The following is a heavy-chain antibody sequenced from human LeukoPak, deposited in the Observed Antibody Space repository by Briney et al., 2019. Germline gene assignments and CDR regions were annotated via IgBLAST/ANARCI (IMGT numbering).Heavy chain of an antibody. J-gene: IGHJ3*02. D-gene: IGHD3-16*01. V-gene: IGHV3-33*01. Sequence: GGSLTLFCAACGFTLSSFGMVWVRQAPGKGLEWVTLMWYDGRNKYYADSVKGRFTISRENSKNTVYLQMSSLRGEDTAVYYCARVGDMEAFDIWGQGTRVTVSS. CDR2: MWYDGRNK. CDR3: ARVGDMEAFDI. CDR1: GFTLSSFG.